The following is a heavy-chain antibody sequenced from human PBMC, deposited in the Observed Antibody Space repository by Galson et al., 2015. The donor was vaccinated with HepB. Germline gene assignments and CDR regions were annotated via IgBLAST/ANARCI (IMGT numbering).Heavy chain of an antibody. D-gene: IGHD2-2*02. V-gene: IGHV3-11*06. CDR2: ISSNSSYT. J-gene: IGHJ6*02. Sequence: SLRLSCAASGFTFSDYYMSWIRQAPGKGLEWVPYISSNSSYTNYADSVKGRFTISRDDAKNSLYLQMNSLRAEDTAVYYCARDGDCSSTSCYTDYYYGMDVWGQGTTVTVSS. CDR1: GFTFSDYY. CDR3: ARDGDCSSTSCYTDYYYGMDV.